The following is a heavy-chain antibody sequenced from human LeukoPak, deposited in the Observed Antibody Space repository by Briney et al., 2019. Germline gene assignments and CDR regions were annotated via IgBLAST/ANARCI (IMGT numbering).Heavy chain of an antibody. V-gene: IGHV4-61*02. D-gene: IGHD3-22*01. CDR2: IYTSGST. Sequence: SETLSLTCTVSGGSISSGSYYWSWIRQPAGKGLEWIGRIYTSGSTNYNPSLKSRVTISVDTSKNQFSLKLSSVTAADTAVYYCARVSVSDSSGYYYYYYYYMDVWGKGTTVTISS. CDR1: GGSISSGSYY. CDR3: ARVSVSDSSGYYYYYYYYMDV. J-gene: IGHJ6*03.